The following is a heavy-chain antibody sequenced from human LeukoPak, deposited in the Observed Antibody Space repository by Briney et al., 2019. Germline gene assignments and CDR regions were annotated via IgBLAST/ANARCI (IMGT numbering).Heavy chain of an antibody. J-gene: IGHJ4*02. CDR1: GGSVSNYY. CDR2: IYYSGST. D-gene: IGHD6-13*01. CDR3: ARHRGLASHDY. Sequence: SETLSLTCSVSGGSVSNYYWSWIRQPPGKGLEWIGYIYYSGSTNYNPSLKSRVTISVDTSKNQFSLKLSSVTAADTAVYYCARHRGLASHDYWGQGTLVTVSS. V-gene: IGHV4-59*08.